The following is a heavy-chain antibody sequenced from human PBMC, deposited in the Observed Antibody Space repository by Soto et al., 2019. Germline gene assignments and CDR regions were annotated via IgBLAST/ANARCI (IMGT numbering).Heavy chain of an antibody. V-gene: IGHV3-21*01. Sequence: SGGSLRLSCAASGFTFTRYSMNWVRQAPGKGLEWVSSISSTTNYIYYADFMKGRFTVSRDNAKNSVYLEMNSLSAEDTALYYCARESEDLTSNFDYWGQGTLVTVSS. J-gene: IGHJ4*02. CDR3: ARESEDLTSNFDY. CDR2: ISSTTNYI. CDR1: GFTFTRYS.